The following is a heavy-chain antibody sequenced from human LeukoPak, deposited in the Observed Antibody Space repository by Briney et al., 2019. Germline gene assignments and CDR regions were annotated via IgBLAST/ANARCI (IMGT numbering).Heavy chain of an antibody. CDR2: INHSGST. D-gene: IGHD3-10*01. CDR3: ARGENLYYYGSGRKYYFDY. CDR1: GDSISSSSYY. J-gene: IGHJ4*02. V-gene: IGHV4-39*07. Sequence: SETLSLTCTVSGDSISSSSYYWGWIRQPPGKGLEWIGEINHSGSTNYNPSLKSRVTISVDTSKNQFSLKLSSVTAADTAVYYCARGENLYYYGSGRKYYFDYWGQGTLVTVSS.